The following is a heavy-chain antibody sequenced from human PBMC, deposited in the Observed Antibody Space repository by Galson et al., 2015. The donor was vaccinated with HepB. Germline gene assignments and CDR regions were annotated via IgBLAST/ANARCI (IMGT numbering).Heavy chain of an antibody. V-gene: IGHV3-20*04. CDR1: GFIFDDYG. CDR2: INWNGGST. Sequence: SLRLSCAASGFIFDDYGMTWVRQGPGKGLEWVSGINWNGGSTGYADSVKGRFTISRDNAKKSLYLQMNSLRAEDTAVYYCARDFSGYSRPFDIWGQGTMVTASS. J-gene: IGHJ3*02. CDR3: ARDFSGYSRPFDI. D-gene: IGHD6-13*01.